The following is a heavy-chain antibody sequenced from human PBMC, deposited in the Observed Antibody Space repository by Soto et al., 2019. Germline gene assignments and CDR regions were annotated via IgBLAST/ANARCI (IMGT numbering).Heavy chain of an antibody. CDR1: GFTFSTFS. CDR2: ISGGGRPI. CDR3: ARDLGWAFDS. V-gene: IGHV3-48*01. Sequence: EVQLVESGGGSVQPGGSLRLSCAASGFTFSTFSMNWVRQAPGSGLEWISYISGGGRPISYADSVKGRFTISRDNAKNSLYLQMDSLSAEDTAVYYCARDLGWAFDSWGQGTLVTVSS. D-gene: IGHD6-19*01. J-gene: IGHJ4*02.